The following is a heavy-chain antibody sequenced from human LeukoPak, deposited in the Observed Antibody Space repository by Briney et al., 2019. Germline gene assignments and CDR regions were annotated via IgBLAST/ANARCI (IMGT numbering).Heavy chain of an antibody. CDR3: ARDAGLNWNYETGFDY. J-gene: IGHJ4*02. CDR1: GFTFSSYW. V-gene: IGHV3-7*01. CDR2: IQQNGSEK. Sequence: GGSLRLSCAASGFTFSSYWMSWVRQAPGKGLEWVANIQQNGSEKYYVASVKGRFTISRDNAKNSLYLQMNSLRAEDTAVYYCARDAGLNWNYETGFDYWGQGTLVTVSS. D-gene: IGHD1-7*01.